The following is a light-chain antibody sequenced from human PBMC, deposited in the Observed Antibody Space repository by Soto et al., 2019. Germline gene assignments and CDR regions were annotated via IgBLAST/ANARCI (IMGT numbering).Light chain of an antibody. V-gene: IGLV1-44*01. J-gene: IGLJ3*02. CDR2: NNN. Sequence: QSVLTQPPSASGTPGQRVTISCSGSSSNNGSNTVNWYHQLPGTAPKLLISNNNQRPSGVPDRFSGSKSGTSASLAISGLQSEDEADYYCAAWDDGLNGVLFGGGTKLTVL. CDR3: AAWDDGLNGVL. CDR1: SSNNGSNT.